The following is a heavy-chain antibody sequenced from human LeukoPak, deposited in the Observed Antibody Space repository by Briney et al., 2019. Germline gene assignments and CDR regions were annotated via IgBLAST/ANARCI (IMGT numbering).Heavy chain of an antibody. CDR2: ISSSSSYI. CDR3: ARDQRAREPFSDY. CDR1: GFTFSSYS. J-gene: IGHJ4*02. Sequence: KPGGSLRLSCAASGFTFSSYSMNWVRQAPGKGLEWVSSISSSSSYIYYADSVKGRFTISRDNAKNSLYLQMNSLRAEDTAVYYCARDQRAREPFSDYWGQGTLVTVSS. V-gene: IGHV3-21*01. D-gene: IGHD5-24*01.